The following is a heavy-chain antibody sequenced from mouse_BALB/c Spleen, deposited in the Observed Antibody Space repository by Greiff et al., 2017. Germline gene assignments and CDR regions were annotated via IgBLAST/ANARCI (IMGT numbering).Heavy chain of an antibody. V-gene: IGHV5-6-5*01. Sequence: EVKVVESGGGLVKPGGSLKLSCAASGFTFSSYAMSWVRQTPEKRLEWVASISSGGSTYYPDSVKGRFTISRDNARNILYLQMSSLRSEDTAMYYCARGQTCLFAYWGQGTLVTVSA. CDR2: ISSGGST. CDR3: ARGQTCLFAY. J-gene: IGHJ3*01. CDR1: GFTFSSYA.